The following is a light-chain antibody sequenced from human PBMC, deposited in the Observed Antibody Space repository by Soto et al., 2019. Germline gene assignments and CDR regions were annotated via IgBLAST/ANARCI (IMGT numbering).Light chain of an antibody. CDR2: DTS. Sequence: EIVLTQSPGTLSLSPGERATLSCRASQSVTSNYLAWYQQKPGQAPGLLIYDTSTRAPGVQDRFSGSGSGTEFTLTIRRLEPEDFAVYYCKQYGGSPRTFGQGTKVDIK. J-gene: IGKJ1*01. CDR1: QSVTSNY. V-gene: IGKV3-20*01. CDR3: KQYGGSPRT.